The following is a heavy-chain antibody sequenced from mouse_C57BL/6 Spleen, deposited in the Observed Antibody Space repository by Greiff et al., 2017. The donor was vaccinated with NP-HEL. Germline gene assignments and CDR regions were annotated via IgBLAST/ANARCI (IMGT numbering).Heavy chain of an antibody. D-gene: IGHD3-3*01. J-gene: IGHJ2*01. V-gene: IGHV1-5*01. CDR2: IYPGNSDT. CDR3: TRHRPLGDGGHFDY. CDR1: GYTFTSYW. Sequence: EVQLQQSGTVLARPGASVKMSCKTSGYTFTSYWMHWVKQRPGQGLEWIGAIYPGNSDTSYNQKFKGKAKLTAVTSASTAYMELSSLTNEDSAVYHCTRHRPLGDGGHFDYWGQGTTLTVSS.